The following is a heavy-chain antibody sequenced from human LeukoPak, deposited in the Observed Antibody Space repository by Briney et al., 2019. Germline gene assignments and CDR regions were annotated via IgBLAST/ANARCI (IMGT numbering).Heavy chain of an antibody. CDR2: IYYSGST. CDR3: ARLTMITFGGVIVRGAFDI. J-gene: IGHJ3*02. Sequence: SETLSLTCTVSGGSISSSSYYWGWIRQPPGKGLEWIGSIYYSGSTYYNPSLKSRVTISVDTSKNRFSLKLSSVTAADTAVYYCARLTMITFGGVIVRGAFDIWGQGTMVTVSS. V-gene: IGHV4-39*07. D-gene: IGHD3-16*02. CDR1: GGSISSSSYY.